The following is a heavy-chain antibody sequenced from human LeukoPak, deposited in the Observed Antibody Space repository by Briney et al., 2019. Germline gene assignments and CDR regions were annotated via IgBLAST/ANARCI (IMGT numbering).Heavy chain of an antibody. V-gene: IGHV1-2*02. CDR2: INPNSGDT. D-gene: IGHD3-3*01. Sequence: ASVKVSCKASGYTFTGYYMHWVRQPPGQGLEWMGWINPNSGDTNYAQKFQGRVTMTRDTSISTAYMELSRLRADDTAVYYCAREGVVKSFDYWGQGTLVTVSS. CDR3: AREGVVKSFDY. J-gene: IGHJ4*02. CDR1: GYTFTGYY.